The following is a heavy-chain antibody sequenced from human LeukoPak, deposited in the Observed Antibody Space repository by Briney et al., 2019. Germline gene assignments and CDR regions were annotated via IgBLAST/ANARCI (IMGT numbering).Heavy chain of an antibody. CDR2: IYWDDDK. Sequence: SGPTLVNPTQTLTLTCTFSGFSLSTSGVGVGWIRQPPGKALEWLALIYWDDDKRYSPSLKSRLTITKDTSKNQVVLTMTNMDPVDTATYYCAHSNRLLWFGELSTEGFDYWGQGTLVTVSS. J-gene: IGHJ4*02. D-gene: IGHD3-10*01. CDR1: GFSLSTSGVG. V-gene: IGHV2-5*02. CDR3: AHSNRLLWFGELSTEGFDY.